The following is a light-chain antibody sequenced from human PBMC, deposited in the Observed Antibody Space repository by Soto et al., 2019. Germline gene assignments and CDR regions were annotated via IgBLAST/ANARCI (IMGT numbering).Light chain of an antibody. J-gene: IGLJ1*01. CDR2: EVT. CDR3: SSYAGNNNYV. V-gene: IGLV2-8*01. CDR1: SSNIGDYNY. Sequence: SAPTQPPSASGAPGESVTFACTGTSSNIGDYNYVSLYQQHPGKTPKLMIYEVTKRPSGVPDRFSGSKSGNTASLTVSGLQADDEADYYCSSYAGNNNYVFGTGTKVTVL.